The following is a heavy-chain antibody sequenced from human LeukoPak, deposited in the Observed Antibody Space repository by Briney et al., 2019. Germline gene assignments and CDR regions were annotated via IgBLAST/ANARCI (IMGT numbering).Heavy chain of an antibody. V-gene: IGHV3-74*01. J-gene: IGHJ6*02. CDR1: GFTFSSYW. Sequence: QPGGSLRLSCAASGFTFSSYWMHWVRQAPGKGLVWVSRINSDGSSTSYADSVKGRFTISRDNAKNTLYLQMKSLRAEDTAVYYCARDILLWFGEYYGMDVWGQGTTVTVSS. D-gene: IGHD3-10*01. CDR3: ARDILLWFGEYYGMDV. CDR2: INSDGSST.